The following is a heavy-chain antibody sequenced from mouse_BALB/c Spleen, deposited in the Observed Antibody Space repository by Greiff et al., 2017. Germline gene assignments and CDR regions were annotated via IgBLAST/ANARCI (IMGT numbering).Heavy chain of an antibody. CDR2: IWGDGST. CDR3: ARKDYGSSYGFAY. D-gene: IGHD1-1*01. V-gene: IGHV2-6-7*01. Sequence: QVQLQQSGPGLVAPSQSLSITCTVSGFSLTGYGVNWVRQPPGKGLEWLGMIWGDGSTDYNSALKSRLSISKDNSKSQVFLKMNSLQTDDTARYYCARKDYGSSYGFAYWGQGTLVTVSA. CDR1: GFSLTGYG. J-gene: IGHJ3*01.